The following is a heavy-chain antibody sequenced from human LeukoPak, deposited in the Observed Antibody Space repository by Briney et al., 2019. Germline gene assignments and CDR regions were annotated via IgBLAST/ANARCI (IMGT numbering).Heavy chain of an antibody. Sequence: GGSLRLSCAASGFTFSSYWMSWVRQAPGKGLEWVANIKQDGSEKYYVDSVKGRFTISRDNAKNSLYLQMNSLRAEDTAVYYCARDLVILGYCSSTSCYDDYWGQGTLVTVSS. CDR2: IKQDGSEK. D-gene: IGHD2-2*01. CDR1: GFTFSSYW. CDR3: ARDLVILGYCSSTSCYDDY. J-gene: IGHJ4*02. V-gene: IGHV3-7*01.